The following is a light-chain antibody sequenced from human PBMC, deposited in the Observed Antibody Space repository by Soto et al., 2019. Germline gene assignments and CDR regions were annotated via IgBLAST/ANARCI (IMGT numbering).Light chain of an antibody. CDR1: QSVSSNY. CDR2: SAS. V-gene: IGKV3-20*01. Sequence: EIVLTQSPGTLSLSPGERATLSCRASQSVSSNYLAWYQQKPGQAPRLLIYSASSRATGIPDRFSGSGSGTDFTLTISRLEPVDFAVFYCQQYGSSPITLGQGTRLEIK. CDR3: QQYGSSPIT. J-gene: IGKJ5*01.